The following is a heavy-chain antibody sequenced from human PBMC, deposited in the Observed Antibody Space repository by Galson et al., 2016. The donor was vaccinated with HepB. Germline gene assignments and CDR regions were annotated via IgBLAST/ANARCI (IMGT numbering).Heavy chain of an antibody. J-gene: IGHJ4*02. D-gene: IGHD3-22*01. CDR3: AKDDQSYDTRGLDY. CDR2: LSGSGGNT. V-gene: IGHV3-23*01. Sequence: SLRLSCAASGITFSTYNMNWVRQAPGKGLEWVSTLSGSGGNTYYADSVKGRFTISRDNSKNTLYLQMNTLRAEDTAIYFCAKDDQSYDTRGLDYWGQGTLVTVSS. CDR1: GITFSTYN.